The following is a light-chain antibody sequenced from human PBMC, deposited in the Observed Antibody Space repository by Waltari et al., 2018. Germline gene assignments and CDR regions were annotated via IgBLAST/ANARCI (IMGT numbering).Light chain of an antibody. CDR3: QLYGASPLYT. V-gene: IGKV3-20*01. CDR1: RGISSNY. J-gene: IGKJ2*01. Sequence: EIVFTQSPGTLSLSPGETATLSCGASRGISSNYLVWYQQKPGQAPRLLIYEAYTRATGIPDRFSGGGSGTDFSLTISRLEPEDSGVYYCQLYGASPLYTFGQGTKLEI. CDR2: EAY.